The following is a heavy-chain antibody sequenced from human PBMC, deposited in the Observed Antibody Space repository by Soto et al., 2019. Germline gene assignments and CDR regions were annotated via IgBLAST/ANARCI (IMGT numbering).Heavy chain of an antibody. D-gene: IGHD3-10*01. J-gene: IGHJ4*02. V-gene: IGHV3-30-3*01. Sequence: QVQLVESGGGVVQPGRSLRLSCAASGFTFSSSAMHWVRQAPGKGLEWVAVISYDGSNKYYADSVKGRFTISRDNSKNTLYLQMNSLRAEDTAVYYCARGPYGSGSLHYWGQGTLVTVSS. CDR3: ARGPYGSGSLHY. CDR2: ISYDGSNK. CDR1: GFTFSSSA.